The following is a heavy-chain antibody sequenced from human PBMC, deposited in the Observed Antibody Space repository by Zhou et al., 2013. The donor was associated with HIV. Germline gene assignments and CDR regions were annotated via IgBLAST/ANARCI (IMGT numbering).Heavy chain of an antibody. CDR2: ISAYNGNT. CDR1: GYTFTSYG. V-gene: IGHV1-18*01. J-gene: IGHJ3*02. CDR3: ARDTRILDYCTNGVCNDAFDI. Sequence: QVQLVQSGAEVKKPGASVKVSCKASGYTFTSYGISWVRQAPGQGLEWMGWISAYNGNTNYAQKLQGRVTMTTDTSTSTAYMELRSLRSDDTAVYYCARDTRILDYCTNGVCNDAFDIWGQGTMVTVSS. D-gene: IGHD2-8*01.